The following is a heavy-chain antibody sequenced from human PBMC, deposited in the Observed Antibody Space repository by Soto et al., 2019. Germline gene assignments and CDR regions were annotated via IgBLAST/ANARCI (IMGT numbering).Heavy chain of an antibody. CDR1: GGSISSGNYY. J-gene: IGHJ5*02. Sequence: SETLSLTCTVSGGSISSGNYYWSWIRQHPGKGLEWIGYIYYSGSTSYNPSLKSRVTISVDTSKNHFSLKLSSVTAADTAVYYCARVFSDSSTFFDPWGQGTLVTVSS. CDR2: IYYSGST. D-gene: IGHD6-13*01. V-gene: IGHV4-31*03. CDR3: ARVFSDSSTFFDP.